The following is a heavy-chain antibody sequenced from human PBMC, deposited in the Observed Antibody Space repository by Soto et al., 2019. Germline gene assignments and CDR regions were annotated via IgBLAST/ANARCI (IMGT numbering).Heavy chain of an antibody. J-gene: IGHJ6*02. Sequence: GESLKISCKGSGYSFTNYWIGWVRQMPGKGLEWMGIIYSGDSDTRYSPSFQGQVTISADKSISTAYLQWSSLKASDTAIYYCARLLSGSYSYYGMDVWGQGTTVTVSS. CDR1: GYSFTNYW. D-gene: IGHD1-26*01. V-gene: IGHV5-51*01. CDR2: IYSGDSDT. CDR3: ARLLSGSYSYYGMDV.